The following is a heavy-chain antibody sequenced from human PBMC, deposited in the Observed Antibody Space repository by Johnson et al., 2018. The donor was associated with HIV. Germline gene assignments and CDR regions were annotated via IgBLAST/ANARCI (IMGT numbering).Heavy chain of an antibody. CDR1: GFTFDDYA. Sequence: QVQLVESGGGLVQPGRSLRLSCAASGFTFDDYAMHWVRQAPGKGLEWVAVISYDGSNKYYADSVKGRFTISRDNSKNTLYLQMNSLRAEDTAVYYCAKATPRGAFDIWGQGTMVTVSS. CDR2: ISYDGSNK. V-gene: IGHV3-30-3*01. CDR3: AKATPRGAFDI. D-gene: IGHD3-10*01. J-gene: IGHJ3*02.